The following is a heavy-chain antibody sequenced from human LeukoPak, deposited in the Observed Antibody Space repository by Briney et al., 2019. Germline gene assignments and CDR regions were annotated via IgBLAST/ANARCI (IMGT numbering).Heavy chain of an antibody. CDR3: ASHRYYYYYMDV. CDR1: GGSISSSTYY. CDR2: IYYSGST. J-gene: IGHJ6*03. Sequence: TSETLSLTCTVSGGSISSSTYYWGWIRQPPGKALEWIGSIYYSGSTYYNPSLKSRVTISVDTSKNQFSLKLSSVTAADTAVYYCASHRYYYYYMDVWGKGTTVTVSS. V-gene: IGHV4-39*07.